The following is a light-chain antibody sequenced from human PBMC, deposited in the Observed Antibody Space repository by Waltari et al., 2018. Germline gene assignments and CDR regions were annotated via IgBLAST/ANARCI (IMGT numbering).Light chain of an antibody. CDR1: KLGNQY. J-gene: IGLJ2*01. Sequence: SYELTQPPSVSVSPGQTASITCSGDKLGNQYASWYRQKPGQSPVVVIYRDKKRPSGIPERFSGSNSGNTATLTISGTQAMDEADYYCQAWDSSTVVFGGGTKLTVL. CDR3: QAWDSSTVV. V-gene: IGLV3-1*01. CDR2: RDK.